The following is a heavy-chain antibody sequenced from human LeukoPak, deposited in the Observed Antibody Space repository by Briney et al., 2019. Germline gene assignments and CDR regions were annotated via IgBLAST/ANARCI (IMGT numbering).Heavy chain of an antibody. Sequence: GASVKVSCKASGYTFTSNGISWVRQAPGQGLEWMGWISAYNGNTNYAQKFQGRVTMTRDTSISTAYMELSRLRSDDTAVYYCARGRYDFWSGYSPGILFDYWGQGTLVTVSS. CDR3: ARGRYDFWSGYSPGILFDY. V-gene: IGHV1-18*01. J-gene: IGHJ4*02. CDR1: GYTFTSNG. D-gene: IGHD3-3*01. CDR2: ISAYNGNT.